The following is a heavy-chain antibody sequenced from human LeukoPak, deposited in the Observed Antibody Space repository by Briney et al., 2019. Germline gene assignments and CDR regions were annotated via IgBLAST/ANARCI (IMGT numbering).Heavy chain of an antibody. CDR1: GGSISSGGYY. J-gene: IGHJ5*02. CDR2: IYYSGST. CDR3: ATSWRTRGFDP. V-gene: IGHV4-31*03. Sequence: PSQTLSLTCTVSGGSISSGGYYWSWIRQHPGKGLEWIGYIYYSGSTYYNPSLESRVTISVDTSKNQFSLKLSSVTAADTAVYYCATSWRTRGFDPWGQGTLVTVSS.